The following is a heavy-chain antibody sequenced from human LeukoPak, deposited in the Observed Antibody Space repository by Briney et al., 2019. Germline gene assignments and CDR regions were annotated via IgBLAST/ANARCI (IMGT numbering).Heavy chain of an antibody. CDR1: GGSFSGYY. J-gene: IGHJ5*02. CDR2: INHSGST. V-gene: IGHV4-34*01. CDR3: ARGVGGYCSSTSCRPSRFDP. Sequence: PSETLSLTCAVYGGSFSGYYWSWLRQPPGKGLEWIGEINHSGSTNYNPSLKSRVTISVDTSKNQFSLKLSSVTAADTAVYYCARGVGGYCSSTSCRPSRFDPWGQGTLVTVSS. D-gene: IGHD2-2*01.